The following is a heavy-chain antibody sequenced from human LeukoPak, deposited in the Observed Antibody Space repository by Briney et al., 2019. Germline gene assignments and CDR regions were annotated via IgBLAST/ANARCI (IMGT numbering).Heavy chain of an antibody. Sequence: PGGSLRLSCAVSGFRDFTFSSYEMNWVRQAPGKGLEWVSYISSSGSTIYYANSVKGRFTISRDNAKNSLYVQMNSLRAEDTPVYYCARGASNWNFDYYGMDVWGQGTTVTVSS. CDR1: GFRDFTFSSYE. V-gene: IGHV3-48*03. J-gene: IGHJ6*02. D-gene: IGHD1-1*01. CDR3: ARGASNWNFDYYGMDV. CDR2: ISSSGSTI.